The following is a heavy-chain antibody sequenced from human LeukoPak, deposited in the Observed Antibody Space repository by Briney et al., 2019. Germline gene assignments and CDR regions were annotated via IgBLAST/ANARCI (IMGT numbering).Heavy chain of an antibody. J-gene: IGHJ6*03. CDR1: GYTFTSYD. D-gene: IGHD1-14*01. CDR2: MNPNSGNT. Sequence: GASVKVSCKASGYTFTSYDINWVRQATGQGLEWMGWMNPNSGNTGYAQKFQGRVTMTADTSADTAYMELSSLRSEDTAVYYCAAENPRNYYMDVWGKGTTVTVSS. V-gene: IGHV1-8*01. CDR3: AAENPRNYYMDV.